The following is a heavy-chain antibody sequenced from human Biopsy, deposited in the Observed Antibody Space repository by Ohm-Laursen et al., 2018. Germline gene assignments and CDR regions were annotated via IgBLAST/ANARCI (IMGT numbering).Heavy chain of an antibody. J-gene: IGHJ4*02. CDR2: IFYRGST. V-gene: IGHV4-39*07. D-gene: IGHD3-3*01. CDR3: ARLSTLFGVADFTDD. Sequence: GTLSLTCPVSGGSISNNNYYWGWIRQPPGKGLEWIGSIFYRGSTHYKPSLKSRVNISLHTSKNQLSLKLTSVTAADTAVYYCARLSTLFGVADFTDDWGQGTLVTVSS. CDR1: GGSISNNNYY.